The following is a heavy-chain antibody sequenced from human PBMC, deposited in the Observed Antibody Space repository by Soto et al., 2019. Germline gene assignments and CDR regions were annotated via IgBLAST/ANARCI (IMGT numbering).Heavy chain of an antibody. D-gene: IGHD3-22*01. CDR3: AREGLLLLPDY. CDR1: GYTFTNND. Sequence: ASVKVSCKASGYTFTNNDVCWVRQTPGQGLEWMGWISPYSGKTDYARKFQGRVTMTTDTSTSTAYMEVRSLTSDDTAVYYCAREGLLLLPDYWGQGTLVTVSS. J-gene: IGHJ4*02. V-gene: IGHV1-18*01. CDR2: ISPYSGKT.